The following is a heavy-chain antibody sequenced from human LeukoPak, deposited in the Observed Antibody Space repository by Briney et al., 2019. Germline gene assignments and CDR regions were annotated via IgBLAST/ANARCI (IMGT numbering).Heavy chain of an antibody. Sequence: SETLSLTCTVSGDSISSSSHYWGWIRQPPGKGLEWIGSIGPLYYSGSTYYNPSLKSRVTISVDTSKNQFSLRLTSVTAADTAVYYCVRTNPWDLTYYFDYWGQGTLVTVSS. D-gene: IGHD1-14*01. J-gene: IGHJ4*02. CDR1: GDSISSSSHY. V-gene: IGHV4-39*07. CDR2: IGPLYYSGST. CDR3: VRTNPWDLTYYFDY.